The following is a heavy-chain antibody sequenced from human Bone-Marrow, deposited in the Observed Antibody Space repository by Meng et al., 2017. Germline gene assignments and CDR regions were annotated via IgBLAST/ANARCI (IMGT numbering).Heavy chain of an antibody. Sequence: VKRVWAGAEVKKPGSSVKVCCKASGGTFSSYAISWGRQAPGQGLEWMGGIIPIFGTANYAQKFQGRVTITADESTSTAYMELSSLRSEDTAVYYCARDNLKDWFDPWGQGTLVTVSS. V-gene: IGHV1-69*01. J-gene: IGHJ5*02. CDR1: GGTFSSYA. CDR2: IIPIFGTA. CDR3: ARDNLKDWFDP.